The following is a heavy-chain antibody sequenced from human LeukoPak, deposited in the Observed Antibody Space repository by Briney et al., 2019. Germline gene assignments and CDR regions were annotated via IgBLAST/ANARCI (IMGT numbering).Heavy chain of an antibody. Sequence: GGSLRLSCAASGFTFDDYAMHWVRQAPGKSLEWVSGISWNSGSIGYADSVKGRFTISRDNAKNSLYLQMNSLRAEDMALYYCARGYCSSTSCSSYYYYYMDVWGKGTTVTVSS. CDR3: ARGYCSSTSCSSYYYYYMDV. CDR1: GFTFDDYA. V-gene: IGHV3-9*03. J-gene: IGHJ6*03. D-gene: IGHD2-2*01. CDR2: ISWNSGSI.